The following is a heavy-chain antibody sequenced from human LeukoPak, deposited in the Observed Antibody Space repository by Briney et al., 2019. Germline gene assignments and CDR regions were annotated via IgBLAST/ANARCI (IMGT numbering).Heavy chain of an antibody. V-gene: IGHV1-2*02. D-gene: IGHD6-13*01. Sequence: GASVKVSCKASGYTFTDHYIHSVRPAPGQGLEWMGWMNPSDNGVNYAQKFQGRVAMTRDTSISTAYVEVTRLTSDDTAVYYCTTNAAALDYWGQGTLVTVSS. CDR1: GYTFTDHY. CDR2: MNPSDNGV. J-gene: IGHJ4*02. CDR3: TTNAAALDY.